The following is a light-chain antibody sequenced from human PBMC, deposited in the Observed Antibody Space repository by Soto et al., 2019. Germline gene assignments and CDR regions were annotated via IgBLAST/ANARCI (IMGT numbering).Light chain of an antibody. CDR1: SSDVGGYNY. V-gene: IGLV2-14*01. Sequence: QSALTQPASVSGSPGQSITLSCTGTSSDVGGYNYVSWYQQHPGKAPKLIIYEVSNRPSGVSNRFSGSKSGNTASLSISGLQAEDEADYYCSSFTSASNTLEIFGTGTKLTVL. J-gene: IGLJ1*01. CDR2: EVS. CDR3: SSFTSASNTLEI.